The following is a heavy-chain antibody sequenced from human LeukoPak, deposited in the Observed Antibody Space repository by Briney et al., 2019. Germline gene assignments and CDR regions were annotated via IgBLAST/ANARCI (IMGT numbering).Heavy chain of an antibody. CDR3: VVAANNWFDP. D-gene: IGHD2-15*01. V-gene: IGHV4-39*07. CDR1: GDSISSSSYY. J-gene: IGHJ5*02. Sequence: SETLSLTCTVSGDSISSSSYYWGWIRQPPGKGLEWIGSIYYSGSTYYNPSLKSRVTISVDTSKNQFSLKLSSVTAADTAVYYCVVAANNWFDPWGQGTLVTVSS. CDR2: IYYSGST.